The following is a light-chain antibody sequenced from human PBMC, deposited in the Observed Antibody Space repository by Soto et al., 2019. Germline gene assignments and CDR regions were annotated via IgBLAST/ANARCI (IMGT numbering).Light chain of an antibody. Sequence: QSALTQPRSVSGSPGQSVTISCTGTSSDFGGYNYVSWYQHHPGKAPKLMIYDVSERPSGVPDRFSGSKSGNTASLTISGLQAEDEADSYCCSYAGTFYVSGTGTKVTVL. CDR1: SSDFGGYNY. CDR2: DVS. V-gene: IGLV2-11*01. CDR3: CSYAGTFYV. J-gene: IGLJ1*01.